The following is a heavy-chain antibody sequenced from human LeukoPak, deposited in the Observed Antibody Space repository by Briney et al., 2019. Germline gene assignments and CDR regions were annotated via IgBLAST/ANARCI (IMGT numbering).Heavy chain of an antibody. Sequence: SETLSLTCTVSGGSISRYYWSWIRQPPGRGLEWIVSINHSWSTYYKPSLKSRVTISVDTSKNQFSLKLTSVTAADTAVYYCARTTEGGYIGYFYYYYMDVRGKGTTVTISS. CDR3: ARTTEGGYIGYFYYYYMDV. J-gene: IGHJ6*03. CDR2: INHSWST. V-gene: IGHV4-59*05. D-gene: IGHD1-1*01. CDR1: GGSISRYY.